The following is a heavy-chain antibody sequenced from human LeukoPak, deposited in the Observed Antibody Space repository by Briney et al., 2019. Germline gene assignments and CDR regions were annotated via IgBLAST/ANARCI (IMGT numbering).Heavy chain of an antibody. CDR3: AKAISGNYRY. Sequence: GGSLRLSCAASGFTFSSYAMHWVRQAPGKGLEWVAVISYDGSNKYYADSVKGRFTISRDNSKNTLSRQMNSLRAEDTAIYYCAKAISGNYRYWGQGTLVTVSS. D-gene: IGHD1-26*01. J-gene: IGHJ4*02. CDR1: GFTFSSYA. V-gene: IGHV3-30-3*01. CDR2: ISYDGSNK.